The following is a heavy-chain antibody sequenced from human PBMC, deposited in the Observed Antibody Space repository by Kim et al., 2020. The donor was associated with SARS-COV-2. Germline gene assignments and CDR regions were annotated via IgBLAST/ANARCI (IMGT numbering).Heavy chain of an antibody. J-gene: IGHJ6*03. V-gene: IGHV4-4*07. CDR2: IYTSGST. CDR3: ARGRVGWGNIVVVPAAGGEGDYYYYMDV. Sequence: SETLSLTRTVSGGSISSYYWSWIRQPAGKGLEWIGRIYTSGSTNYNPSLKSRVTMSVDTSKNQFSLKLSSVTAADTAVYYCARGRVGWGNIVVVPAAGGEGDYYYYMDVWGKGTTVTVSS. D-gene: IGHD2-2*01. CDR1: GGSISSYY.